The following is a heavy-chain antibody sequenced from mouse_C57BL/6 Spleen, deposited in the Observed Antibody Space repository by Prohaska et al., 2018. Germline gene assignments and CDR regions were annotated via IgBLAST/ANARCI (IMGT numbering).Heavy chain of an antibody. D-gene: IGHD2-13*01. CDR1: GFTFSSYG. V-gene: IGHV5-6*01. J-gene: IGHJ2*01. CDR3: ARGGLDYWFDY. CDR2: ISSGGSYT. Sequence: EVQLVESGGDLVKPGGSLKLSCAASGFTFSSYGMSWVRQTPDKRLEWVATISSGGSYTYYPDSVKGRFTISRDNAKNTLYLQMSSLKSEDTAMYDCARGGLDYWFDYWGQGTTLTVSS.